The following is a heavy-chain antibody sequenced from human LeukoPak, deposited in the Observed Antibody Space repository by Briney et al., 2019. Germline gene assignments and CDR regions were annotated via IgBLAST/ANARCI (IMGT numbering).Heavy chain of an antibody. D-gene: IGHD3/OR15-3a*01. CDR3: ARTGGNSWLDS. J-gene: IGHJ5*01. CDR1: GFTLSSYV. V-gene: IGHV3-23*01. Sequence: GGSLRLSCAASGFTLSSYVMSWVRQAPGKGLEWVSAIGSGAGNTYYADSVKGRVTISRDMSKNTLYLQMNSLRAEDTAVYYCARTGGNSWLDSWGQGTLVTVSS. CDR2: IGSGAGNT.